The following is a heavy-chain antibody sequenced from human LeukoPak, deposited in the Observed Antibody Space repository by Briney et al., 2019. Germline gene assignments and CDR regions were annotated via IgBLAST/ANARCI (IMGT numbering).Heavy chain of an antibody. CDR3: ARTQLRGFYFDY. D-gene: IGHD3-10*01. Sequence: PSETLSLTCAVYGGSFSGYYWSWIRQPPGKGLEWIGEINHSGSTYYNPSLKSRVTISVDTSKNQFSLKLSSVTAADTAVYYCARTQLRGFYFDYWGQGTLVTVSS. CDR2: INHSGST. J-gene: IGHJ4*02. CDR1: GGSFSGYY. V-gene: IGHV4-34*01.